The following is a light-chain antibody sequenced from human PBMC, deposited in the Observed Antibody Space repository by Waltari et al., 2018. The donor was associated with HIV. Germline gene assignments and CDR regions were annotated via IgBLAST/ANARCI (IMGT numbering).Light chain of an antibody. J-gene: IGKJ4*01. CDR2: EVS. CDR1: QSLLHSDGKTY. V-gene: IGKV2D-29*01. Sequence: IVLTQSPLPLPVTPGQPASISCKSIQSLLHSDGKTYLYWYLQRPGQPPQLLINEVSNRFSRVPDRFSGGGSGTEFSLNISRVEAEDVGTYYCMQSIQLPLTFGGGTKVEIK. CDR3: MQSIQLPLT.